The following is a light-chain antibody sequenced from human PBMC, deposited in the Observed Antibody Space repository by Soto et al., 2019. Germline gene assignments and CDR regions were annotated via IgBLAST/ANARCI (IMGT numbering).Light chain of an antibody. CDR1: KNDVGFYDF. CDR2: EVV. J-gene: IGLJ1*01. Sequence: QSALTQPPSASGAPGQSGTISCTGTKNDVGFYDFVSWYQHHPGKAPRLIIYEVVQRPSGVPDRFSGSKSGNTASLTVSGLQAADEADYFCKSYAGSNTYGFGSGTKLTVL. CDR3: KSYAGSNTYG. V-gene: IGLV2-8*01.